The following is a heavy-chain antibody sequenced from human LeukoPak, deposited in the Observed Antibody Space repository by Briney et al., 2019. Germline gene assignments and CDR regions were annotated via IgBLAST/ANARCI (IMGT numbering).Heavy chain of an antibody. D-gene: IGHD4-17*01. J-gene: IGHJ4*02. CDR3: ARGLMTTVSSYFDY. CDR2: IYSGGST. V-gene: IGHV3-53*01. CDR1: GFTVSSNY. Sequence: GGSLRLSCAASGFTVSSNYMSWVRQAPGKGLEWVSVIYSGGSTYYADSVKGRFTISRDNSKNTLYLQMNSLRAEDTAVYYCARGLMTTVSSYFDYWGQGTLVTVSS.